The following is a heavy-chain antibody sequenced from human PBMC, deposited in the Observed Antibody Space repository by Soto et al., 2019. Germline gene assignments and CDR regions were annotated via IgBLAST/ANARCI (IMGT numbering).Heavy chain of an antibody. CDR3: VKDHDY. CDR1: GFTFRDYT. Sequence: GGSLRLSCSASGFTFRDYTMFWVRQAPGQGLEYVSAISTTGGTTYYADSVKGRFTVSRDNSKDTLYLQMSSLRTDDTAMYYCVKDHDYWGQGTLVTVSS. V-gene: IGHV3-64D*08. J-gene: IGHJ4*02. CDR2: ISTTGGTT.